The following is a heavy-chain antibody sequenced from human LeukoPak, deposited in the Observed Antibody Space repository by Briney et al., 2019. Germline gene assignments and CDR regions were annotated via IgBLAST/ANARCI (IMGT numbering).Heavy chain of an antibody. CDR2: ISSSSSYI. V-gene: IGHV3-21*01. Sequence: PGGSLRLSCEVSGFTFSSYHMNWVRQAPGKGLEWVSSISSSSSYIYYADSVKGRFTISRDNAKNSLYLQMNSLRAEDTAVYYCARDLQEVGATHFDYWGQGTLVTVSS. CDR1: GFTFSSYH. J-gene: IGHJ4*02. D-gene: IGHD1-26*01. CDR3: ARDLQEVGATHFDY.